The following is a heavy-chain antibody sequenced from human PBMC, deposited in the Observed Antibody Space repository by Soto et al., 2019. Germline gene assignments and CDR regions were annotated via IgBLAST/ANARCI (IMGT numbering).Heavy chain of an antibody. D-gene: IGHD3-10*01. J-gene: IGHJ4*02. V-gene: IGHV1-18*04. CDR3: ARALGLHITMVRHYYFDY. CDR1: GYTFTSYG. CDR2: ISAYNGNT. Sequence: ASVKVSGKASGYTFTSYGISWVRQAPGQGLEWMGWISAYNGNTNYAQKLQGRVTMTTDTSTSTAYMELRSLRSDDTAVYYCARALGLHITMVRHYYFDYWGQGTLVTVSS.